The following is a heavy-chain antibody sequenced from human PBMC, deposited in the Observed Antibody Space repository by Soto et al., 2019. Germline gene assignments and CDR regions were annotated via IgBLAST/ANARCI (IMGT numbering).Heavy chain of an antibody. V-gene: IGHV3-74*03. Sequence: EVKLVESGGGLVQPGGSLRLSCAASGFTFSGYWMHWVRQTPGKGLVWVSRINTDGSSAMYADSVKGRFTISRDNAKNTLYLQMNSLRAEDTAVYYCARESSLGSHYYMDVWGKGTPVTVSS. D-gene: IGHD2-2*01. J-gene: IGHJ6*03. CDR3: ARESSLGSHYYMDV. CDR2: INTDGSSA. CDR1: GFTFSGYW.